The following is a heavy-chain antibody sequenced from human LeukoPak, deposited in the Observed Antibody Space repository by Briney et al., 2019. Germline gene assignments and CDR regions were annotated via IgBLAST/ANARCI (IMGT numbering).Heavy chain of an antibody. D-gene: IGHD3-9*01. CDR2: ISSDGDEK. CDR1: GFTFSHYG. Sequence: QPGRSLRLSCEASGFTFSHYGIHWVRQPPGKGLEWVAAISSDGDEKHYADSVKGRFTISRDNSKSTLYLQMNSLRAEDTALYYCAREGHYDIFTGYSPVEYYFYYMDVWGKGTTVTVSS. J-gene: IGHJ6*03. CDR3: AREGHYDIFTGYSPVEYYFYYMDV. V-gene: IGHV3-30*04.